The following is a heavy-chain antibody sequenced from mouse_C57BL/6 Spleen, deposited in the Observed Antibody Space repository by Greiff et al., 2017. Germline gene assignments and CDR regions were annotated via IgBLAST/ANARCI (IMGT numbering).Heavy chain of an antibody. CDR1: GYTFTSYG. D-gene: IGHD1-1*01. CDR3: ARGALITTVVAGDY. V-gene: IGHV1-81*01. Sequence: VQLQQSGAELARPGASVKLSCKASGYTFTSYGISWVKQRTGQGLEWIGEIYPRSGNTYYNEKFKGKATLTADKSSSTAYMELRSLTSEDSAVXFCARGALITTVVAGDYWGQGTTLTVSS. J-gene: IGHJ2*01. CDR2: IYPRSGNT.